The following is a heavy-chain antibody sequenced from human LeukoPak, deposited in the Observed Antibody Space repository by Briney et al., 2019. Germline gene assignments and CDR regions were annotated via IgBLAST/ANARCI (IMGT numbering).Heavy chain of an antibody. V-gene: IGHV3-13*01. J-gene: IGHJ4*02. D-gene: IGHD5-18*01. CDR1: GFTFSSYD. Sequence: GGSLRLSCAASGFTFSSYDMHWVRQATGKGLEWVSAIGTAGDTYYPGSVKGRFTISRENAKNSLYLQMNSLRADDTAVYYCARDPGYSYGYYFDYWGQGTLVTVSS. CDR3: ARDPGYSYGYYFDY. CDR2: IGTAGDT.